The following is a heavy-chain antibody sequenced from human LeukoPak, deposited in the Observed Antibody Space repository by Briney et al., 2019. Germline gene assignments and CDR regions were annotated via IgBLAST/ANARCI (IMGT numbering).Heavy chain of an antibody. V-gene: IGHV4-61*08. D-gene: IGHD3-22*01. Sequence: PSQTLSLTCTVSGGSISSGGYYWSWIRQHPGKGLEWIGYIYYSGSTNYNPSLKSRVTISVDTSKNQFSLKLSSVTAADTAVYYCARDVHYYDSSGYHIDYFDYWGQGTLVTVSS. CDR3: ARDVHYYDSSGYHIDYFDY. CDR2: IYYSGST. J-gene: IGHJ4*02. CDR1: GGSISSGGYY.